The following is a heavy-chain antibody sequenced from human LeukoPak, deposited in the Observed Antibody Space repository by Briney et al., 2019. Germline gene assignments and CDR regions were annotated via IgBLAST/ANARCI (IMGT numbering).Heavy chain of an antibody. CDR1: GFTFSSYS. D-gene: IGHD6-13*01. CDR3: AGSIAAAGVSVYYYYGMEV. Sequence: KPGGSLRHSCAASGFTFSSYSMNSVRQAPGKGLEWVSSISSSSSYIYYADSVKGRFTISRDNAKNSLYLQMNSLRAEDTAVYYCAGSIAAAGVSVYYYYGMEVWGKGTTVTVSS. V-gene: IGHV3-21*01. J-gene: IGHJ6*04. CDR2: ISSSSSYI.